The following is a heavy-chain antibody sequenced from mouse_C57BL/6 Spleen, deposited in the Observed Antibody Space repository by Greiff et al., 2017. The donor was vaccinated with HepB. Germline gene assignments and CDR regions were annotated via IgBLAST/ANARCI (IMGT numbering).Heavy chain of an antibody. Sequence: QVQLKEPGAELVKPGASVKVSCKASGYTFTSYWMHWVKQRPGQGLEWIGRIHPSDSDTNYNQKFKGKATLTVDKSSSTAYMQLSSLTSEDSAVYYCAIPSHGSSPFDYWGQGTTLTVSS. V-gene: IGHV1-74*01. J-gene: IGHJ2*01. CDR1: GYTFTSYW. CDR2: IHPSDSDT. CDR3: AIPSHGSSPFDY. D-gene: IGHD1-1*01.